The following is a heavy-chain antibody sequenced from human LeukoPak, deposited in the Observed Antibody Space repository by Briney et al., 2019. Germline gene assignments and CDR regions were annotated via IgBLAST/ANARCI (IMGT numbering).Heavy chain of an antibody. CDR2: IYSGGST. Sequence: GGSLRLSCAASGFTVSSNYMSWVRQAPGKGLEWVSVIYSGGSTYYAVSVKGRFTISRDNSKNTLYLQMNSLRAADTAVYYCASTIFGVVRNNWFDPWGQGTLVTVSS. CDR1: GFTVSSNY. J-gene: IGHJ5*02. D-gene: IGHD3-3*01. V-gene: IGHV3-66*01. CDR3: ASTIFGVVRNNWFDP.